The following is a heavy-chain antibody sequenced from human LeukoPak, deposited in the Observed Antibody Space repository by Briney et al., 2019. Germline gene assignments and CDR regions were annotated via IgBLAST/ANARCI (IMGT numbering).Heavy chain of an antibody. J-gene: IGHJ3*02. CDR3: ARDGASIFGVVLASDI. CDR1: GFTFSAYG. D-gene: IGHD3-3*01. CDR2: ILFDGSKR. Sequence: GGSLRLSCAAPGFTFSAYGMHWVRQTPGKGLEWVAYILFDGSKRSYADSVKGRFTISRDNSKKTLYLQMNSLRAEDTAVYCCARDGASIFGVVLASDIWGQGTMVTVSS. V-gene: IGHV3-33*05.